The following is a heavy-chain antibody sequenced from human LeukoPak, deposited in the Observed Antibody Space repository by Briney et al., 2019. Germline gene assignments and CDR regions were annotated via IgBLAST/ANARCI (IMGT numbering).Heavy chain of an antibody. CDR2: ISSSSSYI. V-gene: IGHV3-21*01. Sequence: PGGSLRLSCAASGFTFSSYSMNWVRQAPGKGLEWVSSISSSSSYIYYADSVKGRFTISRDNAKNSLYLQMNSLRAEDTALYYCARAYCSSTSCSFDYWGQGSLVTLSS. J-gene: IGHJ4*02. CDR1: GFTFSSYS. D-gene: IGHD2-2*01. CDR3: ARAYCSSTSCSFDY.